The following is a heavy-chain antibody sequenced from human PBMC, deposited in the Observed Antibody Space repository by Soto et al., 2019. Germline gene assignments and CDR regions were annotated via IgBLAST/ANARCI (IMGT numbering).Heavy chain of an antibody. Sequence: QVQLVQSGAEVKKPGASVKISCKASGYTFTTYYIHWVRQAPGQGLEWMGIINPTGDVTIYAQKFQGRVTVTRDTYTSTVYMELNSLTSEDTAVYYCTGDEANGLNDHFDIWGQGTMVTVSS. CDR1: GYTFTTYY. D-gene: IGHD1-1*01. CDR3: TGDEANGLNDHFDI. V-gene: IGHV1-46*03. CDR2: INPTGDVT. J-gene: IGHJ3*02.